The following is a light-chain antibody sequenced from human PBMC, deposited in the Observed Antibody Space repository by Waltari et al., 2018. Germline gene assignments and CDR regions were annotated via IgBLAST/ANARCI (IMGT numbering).Light chain of an antibody. Sequence: DIQMTQSPSTLSASVGDRVAITCRASQSVNSWLAWYQQKPGKAPKFLIYKASILESGVPSRFSGSGSGTEFSLTITSLQPEDFATYYCQQLNSYPLTFGGGTKVEIK. CDR3: QQLNSYPLT. V-gene: IGKV1-5*03. CDR2: KAS. CDR1: QSVNSW. J-gene: IGKJ4*01.